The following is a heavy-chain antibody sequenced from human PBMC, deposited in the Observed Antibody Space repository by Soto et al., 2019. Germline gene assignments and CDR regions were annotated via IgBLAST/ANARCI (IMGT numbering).Heavy chain of an antibody. V-gene: IGHV3-66*01. J-gene: IGHJ4*02. D-gene: IGHD3-10*01. CDR1: EFTLSGHF. CDR3: AKIYGSGSYN. CDR2: MFSGGST. Sequence: EVQLLESGGGLAQPGGSRRLSCAASEFTLSGHFMSWVRQPPGKGLEWVSIMFSGGSTDYADSVKGRFIISRDNSKNILYLQMNNLRAGDTATYYCAKIYGSGSYNWGQGALVIVSS.